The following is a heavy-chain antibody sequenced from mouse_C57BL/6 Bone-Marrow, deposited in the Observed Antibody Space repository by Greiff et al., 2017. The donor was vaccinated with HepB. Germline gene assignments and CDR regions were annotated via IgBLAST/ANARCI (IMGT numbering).Heavy chain of an antibody. V-gene: IGHV14-1*01. CDR1: GFNINDYY. CDR2: IDPEDGDT. Sequence: EVQLQQSGAELVRPGASVKLSCTASGFNINDYYMHWVKQRPEQGLEWIGRIDPEDGDTEYAAKFQGKATMTADTSSNTAYLQLSSLTSEDTAVYYCTTWWLLHFDYWGQGTTLTVSS. D-gene: IGHD2-3*01. J-gene: IGHJ2*01. CDR3: TTWWLLHFDY.